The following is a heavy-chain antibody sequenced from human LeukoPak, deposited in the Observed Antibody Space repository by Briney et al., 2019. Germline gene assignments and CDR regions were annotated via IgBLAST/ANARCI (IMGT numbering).Heavy chain of an antibody. Sequence: SETLSLTCTVSGDSITSSNWWNWVRQPPGKGLEWIGEIFHSGYTNLSPSLKSRVTMSVDKSNNQISLKMSSVTAADTAVYYCAKVALTGYEKQYYFDSWGQGALVIVSS. D-gene: IGHD3-9*01. CDR1: GDSITSSNW. CDR2: IFHSGYT. CDR3: AKVALTGYEKQYYFDS. J-gene: IGHJ4*02. V-gene: IGHV4-4*02.